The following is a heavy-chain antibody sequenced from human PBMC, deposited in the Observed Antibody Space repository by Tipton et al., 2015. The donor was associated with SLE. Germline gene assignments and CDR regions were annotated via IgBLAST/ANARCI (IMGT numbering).Heavy chain of an antibody. J-gene: IGHJ1*01. D-gene: IGHD2-15*01. CDR2: ISGGSDIT. CDR1: GFTFSSYS. CDR3: AKGLVVAATAEYFQH. Sequence: SLRLSCAASGFTFSSYSMTWVRQAPGKALEWVSIISGGSDITNYADSVKGRFTISRDNSKNTLYLQMNSLRAEDTAVYYCAKGLVVAATAEYFQHWGQGTLVTVSS. V-gene: IGHV3-23*01.